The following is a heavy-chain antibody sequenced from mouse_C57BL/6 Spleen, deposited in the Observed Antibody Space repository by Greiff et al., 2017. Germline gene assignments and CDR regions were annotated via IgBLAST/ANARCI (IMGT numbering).Heavy chain of an antibody. CDR2: INPSTGGT. D-gene: IGHD1-1*02. J-gene: IGHJ4*01. CDR1: GYSFTGYY. CDR3: AGGSKGYYYAMDY. V-gene: IGHV1-42*01. Sequence: VQLQQSGPELVKPGASVKISCKASGYSFTGYYMNWVKQSPEKSLEWIGEINPSTGGTTYNQKFKAKATLTVDKSSSTAYMQLKSLTSEDSAVYYCAGGSKGYYYAMDYWGQGTSVTVSS.